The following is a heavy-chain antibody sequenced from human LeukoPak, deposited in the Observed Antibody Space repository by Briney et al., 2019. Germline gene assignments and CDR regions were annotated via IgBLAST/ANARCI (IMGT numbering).Heavy chain of an antibody. CDR1: GFTFSSYA. CDR3: AKDGRGVGATTRNY. D-gene: IGHD1-26*01. CDR2: ISGSGGST. Sequence: GVLRLSCAASGFTFSSYAMSWVRQAPGKGLEWVSAISGSGGSTYYADSVKGRFTISRDNSKNTLYLQMNSLRAEDTAVYYCAKDGRGVGATTRNYWGQGTLVTVSS. V-gene: IGHV3-23*01. J-gene: IGHJ4*02.